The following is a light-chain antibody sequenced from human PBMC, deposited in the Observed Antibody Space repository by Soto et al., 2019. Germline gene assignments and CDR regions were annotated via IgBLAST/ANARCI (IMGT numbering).Light chain of an antibody. Sequence: EIVMTQSRVTLSASPGESATLSCRASQSVDNNVAWYQQKPGQAPRLLIVGSFARATGIPARFSGSGSGSEFTLTISGLQSEDFAVYYCQQYNDRPPITFGQGTRLEI. V-gene: IGKV3-15*01. J-gene: IGKJ5*01. CDR1: QSVDNN. CDR3: QQYNDRPPIT. CDR2: GSF.